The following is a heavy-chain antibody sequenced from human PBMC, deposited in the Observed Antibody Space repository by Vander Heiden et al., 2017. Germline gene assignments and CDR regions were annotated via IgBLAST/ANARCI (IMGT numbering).Heavy chain of an antibody. V-gene: IGHV3-33*01. CDR3: ARDFSSQQLVPGGDY. D-gene: IGHD6-13*01. Sequence: QVQLVESGGGVVQPGRSLRLSCAAPGFTFSSYGMHWFRQAPGKGLEWVAVIWYDGSNKYYADSVKGRFTISRDNSKNTLYLQMNSLRAEDTAVYDCARDFSSQQLVPGGDYWGQGTLVTVSS. J-gene: IGHJ4*02. CDR2: IWYDGSNK. CDR1: GFTFSSYG.